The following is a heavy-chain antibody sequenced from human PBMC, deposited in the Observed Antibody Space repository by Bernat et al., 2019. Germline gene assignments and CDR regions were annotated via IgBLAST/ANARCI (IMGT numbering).Heavy chain of an antibody. V-gene: IGHV4-31*03. D-gene: IGHD3-10*01. CDR1: GGSISSGGYY. CDR2: IYYSGST. J-gene: IGHJ4*02. Sequence: QVQLQESGPGLVMPSQTLSLTCTVSGGSISSGGYYWSWIRQHPGKGLEWIGYIYYSGSTYYNPSLKSRVTISVDTSKNQFSLKLSSVTAADTAVYYCARGGHYYGSGSYPFDYWGQGTLVTVSS. CDR3: ARGGHYYGSGSYPFDY.